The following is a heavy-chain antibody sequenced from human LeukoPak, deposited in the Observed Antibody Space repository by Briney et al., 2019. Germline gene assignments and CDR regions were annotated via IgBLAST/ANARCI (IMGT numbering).Heavy chain of an antibody. Sequence: GGSLRLSCAASGFTFSSYSMNWVRQAPGKGLEWVSFISSSSSTIYYADSVKGRFTISRDNAKNSLYLQMNSLRAEDTAVYYCAYRVVLVVVPGGDYWGQGTLVTVSS. V-gene: IGHV3-48*01. D-gene: IGHD2-2*01. J-gene: IGHJ4*02. CDR1: GFTFSSYS. CDR3: AYRVVLVVVPGGDY. CDR2: ISSSSSTI.